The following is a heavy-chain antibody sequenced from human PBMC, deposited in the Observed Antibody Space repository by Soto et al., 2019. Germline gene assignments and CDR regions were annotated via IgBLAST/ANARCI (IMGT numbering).Heavy chain of an antibody. CDR3: ARSELRYYDFWSGHPFDY. Sequence: GGSLRLSCAASGFTFSSYGMHWVRQAPGKGLEWVAVIWYDGSNKYYADSVKGRFTISRDNSKNTLYLQMNSLRAEDTAVYYCARSELRYYDFWSGHPFDYWGQGTLVTVSS. CDR1: GFTFSSYG. D-gene: IGHD3-3*01. CDR2: IWYDGSNK. V-gene: IGHV3-33*01. J-gene: IGHJ4*02.